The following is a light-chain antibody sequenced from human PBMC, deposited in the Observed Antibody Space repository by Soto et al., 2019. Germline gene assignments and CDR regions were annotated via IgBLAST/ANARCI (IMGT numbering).Light chain of an antibody. CDR3: QQYSASPRT. Sequence: PGERATLSCWASESVSSSYLAWYQQRPGQAPRLLIYGASSRATGIPDRFSGSGSGTDFTLTISRLEPEDFAMHYCQQYSASPRTFGQGTKVEIK. CDR1: ESVSSSY. CDR2: GAS. V-gene: IGKV3-20*01. J-gene: IGKJ2*01.